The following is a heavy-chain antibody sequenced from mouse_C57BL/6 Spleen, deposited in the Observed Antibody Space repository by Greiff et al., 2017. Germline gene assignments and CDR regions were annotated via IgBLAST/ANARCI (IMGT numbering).Heavy chain of an antibody. CDR1: GYTFTSYW. D-gene: IGHD1-1*01. Sequence: VQLQQPGAELVKPGASVKLSCKASGYTFTSYWMHWVKQRPGQGLEWIGMIHPNSGSTNYNEKFKSKATLTVDKSSSTAYMQLSSLTSEDSAVYYCARRDYYGSRNYYAMDYWGQGTSVTVSS. CDR3: ARRDYYGSRNYYAMDY. CDR2: IHPNSGST. J-gene: IGHJ4*01. V-gene: IGHV1-64*01.